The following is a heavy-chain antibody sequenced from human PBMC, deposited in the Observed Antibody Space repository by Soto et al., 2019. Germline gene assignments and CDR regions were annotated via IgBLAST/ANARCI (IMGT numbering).Heavy chain of an antibody. D-gene: IGHD3-3*01. CDR1: GGSISSGDYY. CDR3: RTGLRFLEWLSPTYYGMDV. Sequence: PSETLSLTCTVSGGSISSGDYYWSWIRQPPWKGLEWIGYIYYSGSTYYNPSLKSRVTISVDTSKNQFSLKLSSVTAADTAVYYCRTGLRFLEWLSPTYYGMDVWGQGXTVTVYS. V-gene: IGHV4-30-4*01. J-gene: IGHJ6*02. CDR2: IYYSGST.